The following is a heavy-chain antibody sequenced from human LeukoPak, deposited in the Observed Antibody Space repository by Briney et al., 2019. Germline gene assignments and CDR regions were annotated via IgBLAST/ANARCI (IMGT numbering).Heavy chain of an antibody. CDR3: ARSPTSWYFDY. J-gene: IGHJ4*02. V-gene: IGHV3-9*01. D-gene: IGHD2-2*01. CDR1: GFTFDDYA. Sequence: GGSLRLSCAASGFTFDDYAMHWVRQAPGKGLEWVSGISWNSGSIGYADSVKGRFTISRDNAKNSLYLQMNSLRPEDTSVYFCARSPTSWYFDYWGQGTLVTVSS. CDR2: ISWNSGSI.